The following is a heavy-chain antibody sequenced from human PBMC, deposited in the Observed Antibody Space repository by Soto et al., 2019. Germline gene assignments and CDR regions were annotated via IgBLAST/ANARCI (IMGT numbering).Heavy chain of an antibody. CDR3: ARPRDITAPGMVSWFDP. V-gene: IGHV3-30-3*01. D-gene: IGHD3-10*01. CDR2: ISFDGSNK. J-gene: IGHJ5*02. CDR1: GFTFSSYA. Sequence: GGSLRLSCAASGFTFSSYAMHWVRQAPGKGLEWVSFISFDGSNKYYADSVKGQVTISADKSISTAYLQWSSLKASDTAMYYCARPRDITAPGMVSWFDPWGQGTLVTVSS.